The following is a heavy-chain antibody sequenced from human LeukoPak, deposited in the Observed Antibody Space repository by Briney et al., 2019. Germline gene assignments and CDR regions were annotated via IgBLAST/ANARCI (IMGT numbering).Heavy chain of an antibody. Sequence: GGSLRLSCAASGFTFSSYAMTWVRQAPGKGLEWVSSISTNGASTYYAVSVKGRFTISRDNSNTTLYLQMDSLRAEDTAIYYCALSRRSGTYPWGQGTLVTVSS. J-gene: IGHJ5*02. CDR1: GFTFSSYA. D-gene: IGHD3-10*01. V-gene: IGHV3-23*01. CDR3: ALSRRSGTYP. CDR2: ISTNGAST.